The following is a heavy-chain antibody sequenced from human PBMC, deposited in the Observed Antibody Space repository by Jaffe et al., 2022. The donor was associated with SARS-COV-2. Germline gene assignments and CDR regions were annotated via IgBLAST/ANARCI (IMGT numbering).Heavy chain of an antibody. CDR2: INSDGSST. Sequence: EVQLVESGGGLVQPGGSLRLSCAASGFTFSSYWMHWVRQAPGKGLVWVSRINSDGSSTSYADSVKGRFTISRDNAKNTLYLQMNSLRAEDTAVYYCARDLVRPVWFGESFDAFDIWGQGTMVTVSS. J-gene: IGHJ3*02. V-gene: IGHV3-74*01. CDR3: ARDLVRPVWFGESFDAFDI. D-gene: IGHD3-10*01. CDR1: GFTFSSYW.